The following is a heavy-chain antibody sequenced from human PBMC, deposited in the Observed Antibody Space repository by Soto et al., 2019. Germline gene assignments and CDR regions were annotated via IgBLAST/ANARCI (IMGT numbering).Heavy chain of an antibody. V-gene: IGHV3-53*01. CDR1: GFSVSSNY. J-gene: IGHJ5*02. CDR2: HYSGGST. CDR3: ARHRHPRGFYGDYSSNYFDP. D-gene: IGHD4-17*01. Sequence: GGSLRLSCAISGFSVSSNYLSWVRQAPGKGLEWVSVHYSGGSTYYADSVQGRFTISRDKSNNTLYLQMRRVRAEDTAVYFCARHRHPRGFYGDYSSNYFDPWGQGTLVTVSS.